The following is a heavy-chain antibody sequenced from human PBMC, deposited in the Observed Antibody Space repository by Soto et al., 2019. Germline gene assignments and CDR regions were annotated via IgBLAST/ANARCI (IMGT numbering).Heavy chain of an antibody. D-gene: IGHD3-16*01. CDR2: IYYSGST. CDR3: ARGVLH. Sequence: QVQLQESGPGLVKPSQTLSLTCTVSGGSISSGGYYWSWIRQHPGKGLEWIGSIYYSGSTYYNPPXKXRVTIAVDPSKHQFSRKLSSVTAADTAVYYCARGVLHWGQGTLVTVSS. V-gene: IGHV4-31*03. CDR1: GGSISSGGYY. J-gene: IGHJ4*02.